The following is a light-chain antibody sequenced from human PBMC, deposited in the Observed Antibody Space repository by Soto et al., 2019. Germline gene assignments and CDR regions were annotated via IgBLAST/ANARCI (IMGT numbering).Light chain of an antibody. V-gene: IGKV3-11*01. CDR1: QNINSY. Sequence: IVLIQSPAPLSLSPGERATLSCRATQNINSYLAWYQQKPGQAPRLLIYDASNRATGIPARFRGSGSGTDFTLTISSLESEDSAVYYCQQRRDWYTFGQGTKLEIK. J-gene: IGKJ2*01. CDR3: QQRRDWYT. CDR2: DAS.